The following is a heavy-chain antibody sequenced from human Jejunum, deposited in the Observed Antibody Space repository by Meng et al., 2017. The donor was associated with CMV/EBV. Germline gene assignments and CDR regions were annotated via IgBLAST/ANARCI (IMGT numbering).Heavy chain of an antibody. D-gene: IGHD5-24*01. CDR2: IDPNTGNP. CDR1: GYTFTSYA. V-gene: IGHV7-4-1*02. CDR3: ARDSPLDGYSLLDY. J-gene: IGHJ4*02. Sequence: QVKLGQAGSELTHPGAPVKVSCMPSGYTFTSYAINWVRQAPGQGPDWMGWIDPNTGNPTYDQGFTGRFVFSLDTSVSTAYLQINSLRADDTAVYYCARDSPLDGYSLLDYWGQGTLVTVSS.